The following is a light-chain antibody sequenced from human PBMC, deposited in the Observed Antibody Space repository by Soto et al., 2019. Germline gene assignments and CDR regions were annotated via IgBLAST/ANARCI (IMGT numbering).Light chain of an antibody. J-gene: IGKJ1*01. CDR2: GAS. CDR3: QQYNNWPT. Sequence: EIVMTQSPATLSVSPGERATLSCRASQSVSSNLAWYQQKPGQAARILIYGASTTATGIPARFSGSGSGTEFTLTISSLQSEYFAVYYYQQYNNWPTFGQGTKVDIK. CDR1: QSVSSN. V-gene: IGKV3-15*01.